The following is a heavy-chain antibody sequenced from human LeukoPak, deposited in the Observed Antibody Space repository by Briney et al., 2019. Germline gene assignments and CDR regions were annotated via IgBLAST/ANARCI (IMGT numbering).Heavy chain of an antibody. D-gene: IGHD1-26*01. V-gene: IGHV1-2*04. J-gene: IGHJ4*02. Sequence: ASVKVSCKASGYTFTSYGISWVRQAPGQGLEWMGWINPNSGGTNYAQKFQGWVTMTRDTSISTAYMELSGLRSDDTAVYYCARGSRVGASSRIHTGIYFDYWGQGTLVTVSS. CDR2: INPNSGGT. CDR3: ARGSRVGASSRIHTGIYFDY. CDR1: GYTFTSYG.